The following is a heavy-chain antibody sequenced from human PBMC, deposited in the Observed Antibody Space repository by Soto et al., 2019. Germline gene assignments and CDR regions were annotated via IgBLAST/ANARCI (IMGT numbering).Heavy chain of an antibody. D-gene: IGHD6-13*01. CDR1: GFTFSSYG. J-gene: IGHJ4*02. Sequence: VQLVESGGGVVQPGRSLRLSCAASGFTFSSYGMHWVRQAPGKGLEWVAVIWYDGSNKYYADSVKGRFTISRDNSKNTLYLQMNSLRAEDTAVYYCARDTVLAAAGTSIGYWGQGTLVTVSS. CDR3: ARDTVLAAAGTSIGY. V-gene: IGHV3-33*01. CDR2: IWYDGSNK.